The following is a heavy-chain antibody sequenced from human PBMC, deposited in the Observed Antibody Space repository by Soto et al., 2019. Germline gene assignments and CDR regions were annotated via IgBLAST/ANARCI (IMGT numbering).Heavy chain of an antibody. Sequence: QVQLVQSGAEVKKPWASVKVSCKASGYTFTSYGISWVRQAPGQGLEWMGCISTYNGNTKYAQDLQGRVTMTTDTSTSTADMELRSMRSDDTAVFYCAREMVRGVGSDYWGQGTLVTVS. CDR1: GYTFTSYG. D-gene: IGHD3-10*01. CDR2: ISTYNGNT. J-gene: IGHJ4*02. V-gene: IGHV1-18*01. CDR3: AREMVRGVGSDY.